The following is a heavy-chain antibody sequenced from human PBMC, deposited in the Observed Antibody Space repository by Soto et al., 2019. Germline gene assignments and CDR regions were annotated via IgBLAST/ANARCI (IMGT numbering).Heavy chain of an antibody. J-gene: IGHJ4*02. CDR1: GYTLTELS. CDR3: ASVALASYYYDSGGQFDY. CDR2: FDPEDGET. Sequence: GASVKVSCKVSGYTLTELSMHWVRQAPGKGLEWMGGFDPEDGETIYAQKFQGRVTMTEDTSTDTAYMELSSLRSEDTAVYYCASVALASYYYDSGGQFDYWGQGTLVTVSS. V-gene: IGHV1-24*01. D-gene: IGHD3-22*01.